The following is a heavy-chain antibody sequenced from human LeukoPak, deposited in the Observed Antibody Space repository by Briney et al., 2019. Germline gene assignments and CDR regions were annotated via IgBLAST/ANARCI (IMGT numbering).Heavy chain of an antibody. D-gene: IGHD1-14*01. CDR1: GFTVSSNY. V-gene: IGHV3-21*01. J-gene: IGHJ4*02. CDR2: ISSSSSYI. CDR3: ATDNIRPHGDY. Sequence: PGGSLRLSCAASGFTVSSNYMSWVRQAPGKGLEWVSSISSSSSYIYYADSVKGRFTISRDNAKNSLYLQMNSLRAEDTAVYYCATDNIRPHGDYWGQGTLVTVSS.